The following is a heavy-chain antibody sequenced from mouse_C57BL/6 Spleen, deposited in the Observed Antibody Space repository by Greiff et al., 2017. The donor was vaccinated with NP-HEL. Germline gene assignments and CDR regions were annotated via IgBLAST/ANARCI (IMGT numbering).Heavy chain of an antibody. J-gene: IGHJ2*01. CDR1: GYTFTSYW. CDR3: ARRGYPYYFDY. CDR2: IYPSDSET. Sequence: QVQLKQPGAELVRPGSSVKLSCKASGYTFTSYWMHWVKQRPIQGLEWIGNIYPSDSETHYNQKFKDKATLTVDKASSTAYLQLSSLTSEDSAVYYCARRGYPYYFDYWGQGTTLTVSS. V-gene: IGHV1-52*01. D-gene: IGHD2-2*01.